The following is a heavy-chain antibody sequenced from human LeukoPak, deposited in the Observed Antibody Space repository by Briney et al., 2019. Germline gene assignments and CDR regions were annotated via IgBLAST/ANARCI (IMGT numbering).Heavy chain of an antibody. CDR2: IYTSGST. Sequence: SEALSLTRIVSVGSISSYYWSWIRPPAGKGLEWIGRIYTSGSTNYNPSLKSRVTMSVDTSKNQFSLKLSSVTAADTAVYYCARAGWNRGANWFDPWDQGTLVTVSS. CDR3: ARAGWNRGANWFDP. D-gene: IGHD1-1*01. CDR1: VGSISSYY. J-gene: IGHJ5*02. V-gene: IGHV4-4*07.